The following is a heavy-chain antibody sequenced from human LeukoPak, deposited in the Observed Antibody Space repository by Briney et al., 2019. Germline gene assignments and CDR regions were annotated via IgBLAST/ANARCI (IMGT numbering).Heavy chain of an antibody. CDR1: GFNVTINY. Sequence: PGGSLRLSCAASGFNVTINYMTWVRQAPGKGLEWVAVISYDGGNKDYADSVKGRFSISRDNSKYTLYLQMNSLGGEDTAVYYCAREDHSSGYFDYWGQGTLVTVSS. CDR2: ISYDGGNK. J-gene: IGHJ4*02. D-gene: IGHD3-22*01. V-gene: IGHV3-30-3*01. CDR3: AREDHSSGYFDY.